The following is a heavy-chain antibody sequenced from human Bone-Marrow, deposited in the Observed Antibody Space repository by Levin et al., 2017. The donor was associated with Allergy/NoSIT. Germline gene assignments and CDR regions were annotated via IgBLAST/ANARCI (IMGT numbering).Heavy chain of an antibody. V-gene: IGHV6-1*01. CDR1: GARVSLPSSP. CDR3: VRESSSGIAWFDS. Sequence: SQTLSLTCVISGARVSLPSSPWNWVRQSASRGLEWLGRTFYRSRWFNDYAVSVRGRVPLPADTSKNQLSLQLKSVTPEDTAVYFCVRESSSGIAWFDSWGQGTLVTVSS. D-gene: IGHD2-15*01. CDR2: TFYRSRWFN. J-gene: IGHJ5*01.